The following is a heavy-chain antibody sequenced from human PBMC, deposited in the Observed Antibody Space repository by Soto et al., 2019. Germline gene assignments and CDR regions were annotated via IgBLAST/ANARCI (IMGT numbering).Heavy chain of an antibody. V-gene: IGHV3-23*01. J-gene: IGHJ4*02. CDR1: GFTFSNYA. CDR2: ISGGGTST. Sequence: GGSLRLSCAASGFTFSNYAMSWVRQAPGKGLEWVSAISGGGTSTYYSDSVKGRFSISRDNSKNTLYLQMNTLRAEDTAVYYSATALSQFFPFDYWGQGTLVTVSS. D-gene: IGHD3-3*01. CDR3: ATALSQFFPFDY.